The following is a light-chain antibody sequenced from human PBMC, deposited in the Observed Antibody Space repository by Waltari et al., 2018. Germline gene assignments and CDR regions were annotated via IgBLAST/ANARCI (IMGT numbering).Light chain of an antibody. J-gene: IGKJ3*01. V-gene: IGKV1-33*01. CDR1: QDISNY. CDR2: DAS. Sequence: DIQMTQSPSFLSASVGDRVTITCQASQDISNYLNWYQQKPGKAPKLLIYDASNLETGVPSRFSRSGSGTDFTFTISSLQPEDIATYYCQQNDNLFTFGPGTKVDIK. CDR3: QQNDNLFT.